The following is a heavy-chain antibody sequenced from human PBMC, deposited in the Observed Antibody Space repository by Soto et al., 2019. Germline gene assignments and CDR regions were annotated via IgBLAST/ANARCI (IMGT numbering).Heavy chain of an antibody. CDR3: ATTYYFGSGSGY. J-gene: IGHJ4*02. Sequence: QLQLQESGPGLVKPSETLSLTCTVSGGSISSSYYWGWIRQPPGKGLEWIGSIYYSGTTYYNPSLACRPSPXVXSSKSLSSLKLSSVTAADTAVYSCATTYYFGSGSGYWGQGTLVTVSS. D-gene: IGHD3-10*01. CDR2: IYYSGTT. V-gene: IGHV4-39*01. CDR1: GGSISSSYY.